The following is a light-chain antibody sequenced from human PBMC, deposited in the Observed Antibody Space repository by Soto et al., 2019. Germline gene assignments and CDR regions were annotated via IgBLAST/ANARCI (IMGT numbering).Light chain of an antibody. V-gene: IGLV3-25*02. Sequence: ELTQPPSVSVSPGQTARITCSGDALPKQYAYWYQQRPGQAPVLVIYKDSERPSGIPERFSGSSSGTTVTLTISGVQAEDEADYYCQSADSSGTSYVFGTGTKVTVL. CDR2: KDS. CDR3: QSADSSGTSYV. CDR1: ALPKQY. J-gene: IGLJ1*01.